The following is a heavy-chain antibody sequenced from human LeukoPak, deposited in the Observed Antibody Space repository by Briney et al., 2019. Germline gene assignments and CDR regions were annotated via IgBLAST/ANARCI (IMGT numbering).Heavy chain of an antibody. CDR2: IYYSGTT. Sequence: SETLSLTCTVSGGSISGYYWSWIRQPPGKGLEWIGNIYYSGTTNYNPSLKSRVTISVDTSKNQFSLKLSSVTAADTAIYYCARGGSYHGYWGQGTLVTVSS. CDR3: ARGGSYHGY. CDR1: GGSISGYY. V-gene: IGHV4-59*01. D-gene: IGHD1-26*01. J-gene: IGHJ4*02.